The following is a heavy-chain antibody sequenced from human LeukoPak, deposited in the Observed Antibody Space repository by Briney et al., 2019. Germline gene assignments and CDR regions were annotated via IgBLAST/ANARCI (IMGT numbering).Heavy chain of an antibody. CDR1: GFIFTSYW. J-gene: IGHJ5*02. D-gene: IGHD5-12*01. Sequence: PGGSLRLSCAASGFIFTSYWMSWVRQAPGKGLEWVAVIRDDGGNKYYADSVKGRFTLSRDNTKKTLYLQINSLRAEETAVYYCAKDDLVATNWFDPWGQGTLVTVSS. V-gene: IGHV3-30*02. CDR3: AKDDLVATNWFDP. CDR2: IRDDGGNK.